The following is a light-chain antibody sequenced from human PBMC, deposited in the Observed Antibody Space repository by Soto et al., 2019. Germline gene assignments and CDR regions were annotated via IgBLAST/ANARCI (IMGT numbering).Light chain of an antibody. J-gene: IGKJ1*01. V-gene: IGKV3-11*01. CDR1: QSIIGY. CDR2: DAS. CDR3: CQHYNTYWT. Sequence: EIVLTQSPATLSLSPGERATLSCRSSQSIIGYLAWYQQRPGQATRLLICDASNRATGIPVRFSGSACGTEFTITISLEPQDYVVNYYCQHYNTYWTFGQGTKVDIK.